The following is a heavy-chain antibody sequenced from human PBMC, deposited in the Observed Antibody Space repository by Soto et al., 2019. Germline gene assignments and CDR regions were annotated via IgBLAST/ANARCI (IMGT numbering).Heavy chain of an antibody. V-gene: IGHV3-53*01. CDR1: GFTVSSNY. D-gene: IGHD3-22*01. Sequence: HPGGSLRLSCAASGFTVSSNYMSWVRQAPGKGLEWVSVIYSGGSTYYADSVKGRFTISRDNSKNTLYLQMNSLRAEDTAVYYCARAAPITMIGKSAAFDIWGQGTMVTVSS. CDR2: IYSGGST. J-gene: IGHJ3*02. CDR3: ARAAPITMIGKSAAFDI.